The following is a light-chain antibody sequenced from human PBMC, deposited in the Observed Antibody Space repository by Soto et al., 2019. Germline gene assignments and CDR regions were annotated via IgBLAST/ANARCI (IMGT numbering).Light chain of an antibody. V-gene: IGKV1-5*03. Sequence: DTQMTQSPSILSASVGDRVTITCRASQSIKTWLAWYQQKPGKAPKVLIYKASTLQGGVPSRFSGSGSGTEFTLTSSSLQPDDFATYYCQQYTNYWTFGQGTKVEIK. CDR1: QSIKTW. CDR3: QQYTNYWT. CDR2: KAS. J-gene: IGKJ1*01.